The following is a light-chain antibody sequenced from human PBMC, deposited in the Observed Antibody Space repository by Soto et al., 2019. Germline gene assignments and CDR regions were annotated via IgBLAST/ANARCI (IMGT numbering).Light chain of an antibody. J-gene: IGKJ4*01. CDR1: QDISKN. V-gene: IGKV1-12*01. CDR3: QQTKGFPLT. CDR2: AAS. Sequence: DIQMTQSPSSLSASVGARVTITCRASQDISKNLAWYQQIPGKAPKLLIFAASTLQSGVPSRFSASGSGTYVILTVGGLQPEDAATYYCQQTKGFPLTFGGGTKVEIK.